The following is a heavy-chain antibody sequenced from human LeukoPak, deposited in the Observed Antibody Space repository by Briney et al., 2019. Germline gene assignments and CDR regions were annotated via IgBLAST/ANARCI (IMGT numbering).Heavy chain of an antibody. V-gene: IGHV1-46*01. CDR1: X. J-gene: IGHJ4*02. Sequence: XIHXVXQAXXXXREWMGMIYPRDGSTSYAQKFQGRVTVTRDTSTSTVHMELSGLRSEDTAVYYCARDQEGFDYWGQGTLVTVSS. CDR2: IYPRDGST. CDR3: ARDQEGFDY.